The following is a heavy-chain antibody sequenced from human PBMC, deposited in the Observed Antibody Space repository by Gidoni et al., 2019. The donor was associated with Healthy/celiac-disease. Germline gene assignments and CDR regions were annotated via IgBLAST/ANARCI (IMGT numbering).Heavy chain of an antibody. V-gene: IGHV3-23*01. D-gene: IGHD3-3*01. Sequence: EVQLLESGGGLVQPGGSLRLSCAASGFTFSSHAMRWVRQAPGKGLEWVSAISGSGGSTYCADSVKGRFTIYRENSMNPLSLQMNSLRAEATAVYYCAKDWITIFGVVTPHYYYYYYMDVWGKGPTVTVSS. CDR1: GFTFSSHA. CDR2: ISGSGGST. CDR3: AKDWITIFGVVTPHYYYYYYMDV. J-gene: IGHJ6*03.